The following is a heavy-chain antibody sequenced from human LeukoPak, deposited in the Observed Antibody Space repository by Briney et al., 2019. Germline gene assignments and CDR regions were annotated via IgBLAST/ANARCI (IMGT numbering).Heavy chain of an antibody. CDR1: GFTFRIYA. CDR3: AKRSCGGGSCNFDY. CDR2: ISDSGTAT. J-gene: IGHJ4*02. Sequence: GGSLRLSCAASGFTFRIYAMSWARQAAVKGLEWVSAISDSGTATNHADSVKGRLTICRDNSKNTLYLQMDSLRAEDTAVYYCAKRSCGGGSCNFDYWGQGTLVTVSS. D-gene: IGHD2-15*01. V-gene: IGHV3-23*01.